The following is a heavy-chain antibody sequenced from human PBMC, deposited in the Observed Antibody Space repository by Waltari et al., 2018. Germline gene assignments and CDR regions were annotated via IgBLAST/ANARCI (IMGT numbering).Heavy chain of an antibody. V-gene: IGHV3-23*01. D-gene: IGHD4-17*01. Sequence: EVQLLESGGGLVQPGGSLRLSCAASGFTFSSYAMSWVRQAPGKGLEWVSAISGSGGSTYYADSVKGRFTISRDKSKNTLYLQRNSLRAEDTAVYYCAKAHYGDYESYYYGMDVWGQGTTVTVSS. CDR1: GFTFSSYA. CDR3: AKAHYGDYESYYYGMDV. J-gene: IGHJ6*02. CDR2: ISGSGGST.